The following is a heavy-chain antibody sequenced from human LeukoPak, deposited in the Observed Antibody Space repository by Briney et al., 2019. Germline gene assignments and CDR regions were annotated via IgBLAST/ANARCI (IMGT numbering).Heavy chain of an antibody. J-gene: IGHJ4*02. D-gene: IGHD2-15*01. CDR3: AKWGCSGGSCYPFAY. CDR1: GFTFSSYG. V-gene: IGHV3-23*01. Sequence: PGGSLRLSCAASGFTFSSYGMSWVRQSPGKGLEWVSAISGSGGSTFYADSVKGRFTISRDNSKNTLSLQMNSLRAEDTAIYYCAKWGCSGGSCYPFAYWGQGTLVTVSS. CDR2: ISGSGGST.